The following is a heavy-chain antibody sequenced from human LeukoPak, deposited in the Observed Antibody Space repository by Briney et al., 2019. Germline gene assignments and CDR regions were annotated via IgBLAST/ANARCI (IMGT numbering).Heavy chain of an antibody. D-gene: IGHD5-18*01. CDR2: IYTSGTT. CDR1: ADSISNYY. CDR3: ASEPDTAMPRGMDY. V-gene: IGHV4-4*07. Sequence: SETLSLTCTVSADSISNYYWSWIRQPAGKGLEWIGRIYTSGTTNYNPSLKSRATMSVDASKNQFYLKVRSVTAADTAVYYCASEPDTAMPRGMDYWGQGTLVTVSS. J-gene: IGHJ4*02.